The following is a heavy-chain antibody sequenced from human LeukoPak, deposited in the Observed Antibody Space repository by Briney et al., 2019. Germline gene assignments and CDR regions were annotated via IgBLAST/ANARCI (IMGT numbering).Heavy chain of an antibody. J-gene: IGHJ4*02. D-gene: IGHD2-15*01. CDR3: AREDCSGGSCQSFDY. Sequence: GGSLRLSCAASGFTFSNYWMHWVRQAPGKGLVWVSRINTDGSRTSYADSVKGRFTISRDNAKNTLYLQMNSLRAEDTAVYYCAREDCSGGSCQSFDYWGQGTLVTVSS. CDR1: GFTFSNYW. CDR2: INTDGSRT. V-gene: IGHV3-74*01.